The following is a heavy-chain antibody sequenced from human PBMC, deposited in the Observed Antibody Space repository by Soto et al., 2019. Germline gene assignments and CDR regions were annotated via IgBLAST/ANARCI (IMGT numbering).Heavy chain of an antibody. CDR3: ARIRIGYWQLFPYYYYGMDV. V-gene: IGHV1-69*01. D-gene: IGHD6-6*01. CDR2: IIPIFGTA. J-gene: IGHJ6*02. Sequence: QVQLVQSGAEVKKPGSSVKVSCKASGGTFSSYAISWVRQAPGQGLEWMGGIIPIFGTANYAQKFQGRVTITADESTSTAYMELSSLRSEDTAVYYCARIRIGYWQLFPYYYYGMDVWGQGTTVTVSS. CDR1: GGTFSSYA.